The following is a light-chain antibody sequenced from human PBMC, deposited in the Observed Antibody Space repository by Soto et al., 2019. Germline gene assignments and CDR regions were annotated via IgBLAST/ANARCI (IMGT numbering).Light chain of an antibody. J-gene: IGKJ3*01. V-gene: IGKV1-12*02. CDR2: AAS. CDR1: QVINNW. CDR3: QQANSFPFT. Sequence: DLQMTQSPSSASASVGDRVTITCRASQVINNWLAWYQQKPGKAPNLLIYAASTLQSGVPSRFTSSGSGTNFTLTISSLQTEDFATYYCQQANSFPFTFGHGTKVDIK.